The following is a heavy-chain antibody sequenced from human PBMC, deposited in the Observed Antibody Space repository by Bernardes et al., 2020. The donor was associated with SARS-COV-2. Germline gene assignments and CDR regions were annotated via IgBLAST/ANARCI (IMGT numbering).Heavy chain of an antibody. J-gene: IGHJ4*02. V-gene: IGHV3-74*01. Sequence: GGSLRLSCAASVFSFSYFWMHWVRQAPGKGLVWVSRITGGGSSLHYAASVKGRFTISRDNAKNTLYLQMSSLSAEDTAVYYCTRGPLSGYGSFGVWGQGTLVTVSS. CDR2: ITGGGSSL. D-gene: IGHD5-12*01. CDR3: TRGPLSGYGSFGV. CDR1: VFSFSYFW.